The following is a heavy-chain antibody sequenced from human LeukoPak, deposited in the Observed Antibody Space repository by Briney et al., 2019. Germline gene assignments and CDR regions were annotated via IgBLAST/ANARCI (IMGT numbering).Heavy chain of an antibody. Sequence: GGSLRLSCAASGFTFSSYAMSWVRQAPGKGLEGVSATSGSGGSTYYADSVKGRFTISRDNSKNTLYLQMNSLRAEDTAVYYCAKPKYQLLVNFDYWGQGTLVTVSS. CDR3: AKPKYQLLVNFDY. CDR2: TSGSGGST. V-gene: IGHV3-23*01. J-gene: IGHJ4*02. D-gene: IGHD2-2*01. CDR1: GFTFSSYA.